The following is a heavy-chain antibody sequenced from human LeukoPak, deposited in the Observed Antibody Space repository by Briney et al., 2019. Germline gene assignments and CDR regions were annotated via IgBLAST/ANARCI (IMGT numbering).Heavy chain of an antibody. CDR1: GGSISSHY. V-gene: IGHV4-59*11. CDR2: IYYSGST. Sequence: PSETLSLTCTVSGGSISSHYWSWIRQPPGKGLEWIGYIYYSGSTNYNPSLKSRVTISVDTSKNQFSLKLSSVTAADTAVYHCARDPGDYGLSYFDYWGQGTLVTVSS. D-gene: IGHD4-17*01. CDR3: ARDPGDYGLSYFDY. J-gene: IGHJ4*02.